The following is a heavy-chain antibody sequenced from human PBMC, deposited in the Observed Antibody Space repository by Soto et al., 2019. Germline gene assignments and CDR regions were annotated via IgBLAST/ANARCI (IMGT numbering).Heavy chain of an antibody. CDR2: ISYDGSNK. Sequence: QVQLVESGGGVVQPGRSLRLSCAASGFTFNNYAMHWVRQAPGKGLEWVALISYDGSNKYYADSVKGRFTISRENSKNTLYLQMNSLRAEDTAVYYCAREDYWGQGTLVTVSS. CDR1: GFTFNNYA. J-gene: IGHJ4*02. CDR3: AREDY. V-gene: IGHV3-30-3*01.